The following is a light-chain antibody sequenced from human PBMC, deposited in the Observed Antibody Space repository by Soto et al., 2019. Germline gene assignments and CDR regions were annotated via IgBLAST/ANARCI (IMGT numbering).Light chain of an antibody. V-gene: IGLV1-40*01. CDR3: QSYDSSLSGWV. CDR2: GNS. Sequence: QSVLTQPPSVSGAPGQRVTISCTGSSSNIGAGYDVHWYQQLPGTAPKLLIYGNSNRPSGVPDRFSGSKSGTSASLAITGVQAEDEADYYCQSYDSSLSGWVFAGGTKVTVL. CDR1: SSNIGAGYD. J-gene: IGLJ3*02.